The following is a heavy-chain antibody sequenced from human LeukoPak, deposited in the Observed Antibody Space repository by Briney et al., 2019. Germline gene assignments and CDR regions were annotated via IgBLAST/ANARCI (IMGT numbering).Heavy chain of an antibody. D-gene: IGHD6-19*01. V-gene: IGHV4-59*08. CDR1: GGSRNIHH. CDR2: IFYTGKN. Sequence: PSETLSLTCAVSGGSRNIHHWVCIRPPPEKGLQWIGYIFYTGKNNYNPSLKSRVTISLDTSKDHFSLNLTSVLAADTAIYYCVRGDRGWNSFDYWGQGILVTVSS. CDR3: VRGDRGWNSFDY. J-gene: IGHJ4*02.